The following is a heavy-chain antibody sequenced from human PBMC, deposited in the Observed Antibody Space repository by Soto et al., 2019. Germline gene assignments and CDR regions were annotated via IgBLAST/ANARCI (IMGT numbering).Heavy chain of an antibody. V-gene: IGHV3-49*03. CDR1: GFAFGDYA. Sequence: GGSLRLSCTASGFAFGDYAMSWFRQAPGKGLEWVGFIRSKAYGGTTEYAASVKGRFTISRDDSKSIAYLQMNSLKTEDTAVYYCTRVRYNPGEYNWFDPWGQGTLVTVSS. CDR3: TRVRYNPGEYNWFDP. D-gene: IGHD1-1*01. J-gene: IGHJ5*02. CDR2: IRSKAYGGTT.